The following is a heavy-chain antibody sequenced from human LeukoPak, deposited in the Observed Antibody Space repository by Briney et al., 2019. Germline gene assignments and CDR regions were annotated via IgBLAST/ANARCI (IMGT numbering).Heavy chain of an antibody. Sequence: GGSLRLSCAASGFTFSSYWMHWVRQAPGKGLEWLGFIRSTIYGGTTDYAASVKGRFTISRDDSKSIAYLQMNSLKTEDTAMYYCTRDYPASFDVWGQGTLVTVSS. CDR2: IRSTIYGGTT. CDR1: GFTFSSYW. CDR3: TRDYPASFDV. J-gene: IGHJ3*01. V-gene: IGHV3-49*04.